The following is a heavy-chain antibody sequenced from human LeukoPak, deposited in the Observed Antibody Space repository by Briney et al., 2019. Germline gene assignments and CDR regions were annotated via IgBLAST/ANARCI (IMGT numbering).Heavy chain of an antibody. D-gene: IGHD1-1*01. J-gene: IGHJ4*02. CDR1: GYTFTSYG. V-gene: IGHV1-69*04. CDR3: ARDLRNDGTTHDY. Sequence: SVKVSCKASGYTFTSYGISWVRQAPGQGLEWMGRIIPILGIANYAQKFQGRVTITADKSTSTAYMELSSLRSEDTAVYYCARDLRNDGTTHDYWGQGTLVTVSS. CDR2: IIPILGIA.